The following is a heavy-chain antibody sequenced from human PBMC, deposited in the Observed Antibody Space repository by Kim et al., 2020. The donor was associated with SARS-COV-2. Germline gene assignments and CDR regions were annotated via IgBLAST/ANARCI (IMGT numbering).Heavy chain of an antibody. J-gene: IGHJ3*02. CDR2: INHSGST. CDR3: ARGSKKWLLTFGAFDI. Sequence: SETLSLTCAVYGGSFSGYYWSWIRQPPGKGLEWIGEINHSGSTNYNPSLKSRVTISVDTSKNQFSLKLSSVTAADTAVYYCARGSKKWLLTFGAFDIWG. D-gene: IGHD3-22*01. V-gene: IGHV4-34*01. CDR1: GGSFSGYY.